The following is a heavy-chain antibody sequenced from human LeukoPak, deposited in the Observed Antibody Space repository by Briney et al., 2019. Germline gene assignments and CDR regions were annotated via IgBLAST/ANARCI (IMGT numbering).Heavy chain of an antibody. CDR3: ARDGRAKYAEYYFDY. CDR2: ISYDGSNK. D-gene: IGHD2-15*01. J-gene: IGHJ4*02. Sequence: GGSLRLSCAASGFTFSSYAMHWVRQAPGKGLEWEAVISYDGSNKYYADSVKGRFTISRDNSKNTLYLQMNSLRAEDTAVYYCARDGRAKYAEYYFDYWGQGTLVTVSS. CDR1: GFTFSSYA. V-gene: IGHV3-30*04.